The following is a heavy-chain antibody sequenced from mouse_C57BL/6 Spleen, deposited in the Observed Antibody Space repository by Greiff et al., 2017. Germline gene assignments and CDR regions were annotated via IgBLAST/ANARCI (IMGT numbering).Heavy chain of an antibody. J-gene: IGHJ3*01. CDR3: ASTGGYKGWFAY. Sequence: VKLQQPGAELVRPGSSVKLSCKASGYTFTSYWMDWVKQRPGQGLEWIGNIYPSDSETHYNQKFKDKATLTVDKSSSTAYMQLSSLTSEDSAVYYCASTGGYKGWFAYWGQGTLVTVSA. D-gene: IGHD2-2*01. V-gene: IGHV1-61*01. CDR1: GYTFTSYW. CDR2: IYPSDSET.